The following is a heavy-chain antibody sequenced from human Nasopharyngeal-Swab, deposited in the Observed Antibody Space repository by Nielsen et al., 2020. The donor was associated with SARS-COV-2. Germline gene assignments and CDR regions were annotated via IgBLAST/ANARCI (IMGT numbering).Heavy chain of an antibody. CDR1: GFTFSSYW. D-gene: IGHD3-3*01. V-gene: IGHV3-74*01. Sequence: GESLKISCAASGFTFSSYWMHWVRQAPGKGLVWVSRINSDGSSTSYADSVKGRFTISRDNAKNTLYLQMNSLRAEDTAVYYCARGGAIRFLEWFNSGPFDYWGQGTLVTVSS. J-gene: IGHJ4*02. CDR3: ARGGAIRFLEWFNSGPFDY. CDR2: INSDGSST.